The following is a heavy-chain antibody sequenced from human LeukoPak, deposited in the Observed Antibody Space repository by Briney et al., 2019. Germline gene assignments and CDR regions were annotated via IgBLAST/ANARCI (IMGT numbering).Heavy chain of an antibody. D-gene: IGHD1-1*01. CDR3: ARVSTGIDGFYI. CDR1: GFIFRTSG. CDR2: IGYDGTKK. V-gene: IGHV3-33*01. Sequence: GRSLRLSCAASGFIFRTSGMHWVRQAPGKGREGGALIGYDGTKKYYADSVKGRFNISRHNSNHALYLQINSPRAEPTAGFYCARVSTGIDGFYIWGEGRMVTVSS. J-gene: IGHJ3*02.